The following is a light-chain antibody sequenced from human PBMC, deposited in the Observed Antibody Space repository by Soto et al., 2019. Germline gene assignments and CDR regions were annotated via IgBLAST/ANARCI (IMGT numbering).Light chain of an antibody. J-gene: IGKJ5*01. CDR3: QQSFSPHIT. V-gene: IGKV1-39*01. CDR2: SAS. CDR1: RSIGNN. Sequence: EIQVTQSPTSLSASVGDRVTITRRASRSIGNNLKWYQQRPGQAPLLPNYSASSLQGGVPSRFSGSSSGTDFTLTINGLQPEDFATYYCQQSFSPHITFGQGTRL.